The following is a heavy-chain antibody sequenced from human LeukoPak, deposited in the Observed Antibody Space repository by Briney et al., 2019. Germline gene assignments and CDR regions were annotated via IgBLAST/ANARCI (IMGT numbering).Heavy chain of an antibody. V-gene: IGHV4-59*01. CDR1: GGSISSYY. J-gene: IGHJ6*02. D-gene: IGHD5-24*01. Sequence: PSETLSLTCTVSGGSISSYYWSWIRQPPGKGLEWIGYIYYSGSTNYNPSLKSRVTISVDTSKNQFSLKLSSVTAADTAVYYCARDLKEMATINDYYGMDVWGQGTTVTVSS. CDR3: ARDLKEMATINDYYGMDV. CDR2: IYYSGST.